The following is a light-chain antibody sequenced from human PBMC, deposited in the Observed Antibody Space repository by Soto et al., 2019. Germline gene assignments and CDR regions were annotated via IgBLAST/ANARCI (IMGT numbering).Light chain of an antibody. CDR3: SSYAGSNHFV. Sequence: QSVLTQPPSASGSPGQSVTISCTGTSSDVGGYNYVSWYQQHPGKAPKLMIYEVSKRPSGVPDRFSGSKSGNTASLTVSGLQAEDEADYYSSSYAGSNHFVFGTGTKVTVL. V-gene: IGLV2-8*01. CDR1: SSDVGGYNY. J-gene: IGLJ1*01. CDR2: EVS.